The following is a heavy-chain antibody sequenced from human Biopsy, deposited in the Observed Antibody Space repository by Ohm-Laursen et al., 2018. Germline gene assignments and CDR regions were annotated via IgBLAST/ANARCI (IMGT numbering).Heavy chain of an antibody. D-gene: IGHD2-2*01. Sequence: GSLSLSFAASVSSVSVTDLDWVWQTQRQGLGWVGRSRITANSYTTDYAASEKRRFTISRDESETSMYMQMSGLKTEYTAVYYCATMFARPGPCSSDSCDPGDDYWGQGTLVTVSS. CDR3: ATMFARPGPCSSDSCDPGDDY. CDR2: SRITANSYTT. J-gene: IGHJ4*02. V-gene: IGHV3-72*01. CDR1: VSSVSVTD.